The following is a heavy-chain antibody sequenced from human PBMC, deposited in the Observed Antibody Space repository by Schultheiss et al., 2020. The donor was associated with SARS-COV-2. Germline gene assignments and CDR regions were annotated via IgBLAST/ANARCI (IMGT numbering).Heavy chain of an antibody. D-gene: IGHD2-2*02. CDR3: ARGVVVVPAGISHTHYYMDV. J-gene: IGHJ6*03. Sequence: GSLRLSCAASGFTFSNYAMSWVRQPPGKGLEWIGEINHSGSTNYNPSLKSRVTISVDTSKNQFSLKLSSVTAADTAVYYCARGVVVVPAGISHTHYYMDVWGKGTTVTVSS. CDR2: INHSGST. V-gene: IGHV4-34*01. CDR1: GFTFSNYA.